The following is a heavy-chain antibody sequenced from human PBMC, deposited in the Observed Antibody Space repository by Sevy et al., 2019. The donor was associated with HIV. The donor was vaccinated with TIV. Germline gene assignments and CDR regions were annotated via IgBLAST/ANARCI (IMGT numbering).Heavy chain of an antibody. Sequence: GGSLRLSCEASGFTFSSYWMSWVRQAPGKGLEWVANIKQDGSEKYYVDSMKGRFTISRDNAKKSLYLQMNSLRAEDTAVYYCARGSNYYDSQTPFDYWGQGTLVTVSS. D-gene: IGHD3-22*01. CDR2: IKQDGSEK. CDR3: ARGSNYYDSQTPFDY. CDR1: GFTFSSYW. J-gene: IGHJ4*02. V-gene: IGHV3-7*03.